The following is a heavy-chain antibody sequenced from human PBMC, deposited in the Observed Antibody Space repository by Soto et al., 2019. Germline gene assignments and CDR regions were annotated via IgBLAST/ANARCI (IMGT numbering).Heavy chain of an antibody. CDR1: GGTLSDYT. CDR2: IIPIFDTA. Sequence: SVKVSCKASGGTLSDYTINWVRQAPGQRLEWMGGIIPIFDTANYAAKFQGRVTITADESTNTSYMEVSSLRSEDTAVYFCARNGTLSDRGYSYGMDAWGQGTMVTVSS. J-gene: IGHJ6*02. V-gene: IGHV1-69*13. CDR3: ARNGTLSDRGYSYGMDA. D-gene: IGHD1-1*01.